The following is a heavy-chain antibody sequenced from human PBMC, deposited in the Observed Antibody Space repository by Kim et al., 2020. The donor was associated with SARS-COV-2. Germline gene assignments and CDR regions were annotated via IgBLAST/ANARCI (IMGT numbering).Heavy chain of an antibody. CDR2: IYYSGST. Sequence: SETLSLTCTVSGGSISSYYWSWIRQPPGKGLEWIGSIYYSGSTNYNPSLKSRVTISVDTSKNQSSLKLSSVTAADTAVYYCSRAPPATFFGEVTAFDYWG. V-gene: IGHV4-59*13. J-gene: IGHJ4*01. D-gene: IGHD3-3*01. CDR1: GGSISSYY. CDR3: SRAPPATFFGEVTAFDY.